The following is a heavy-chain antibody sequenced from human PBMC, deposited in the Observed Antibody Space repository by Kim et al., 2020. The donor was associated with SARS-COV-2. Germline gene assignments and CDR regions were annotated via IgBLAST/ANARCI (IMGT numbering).Heavy chain of an antibody. CDR1: GFTFGDYA. Sequence: GGSLRLSCTASGFTFGDYAMSWVRQAPGKGLEWVGFIRSKAYGGTTEYAASVKGRFTISRDDSKSIAYLQMNSLKTEDTAVYYCTRGPRPNYYYGMDVWGQGTTVTVSS. V-gene: IGHV3-49*04. CDR2: IRSKAYGGTT. J-gene: IGHJ6*02. CDR3: TRGPRPNYYYGMDV. D-gene: IGHD6-6*01.